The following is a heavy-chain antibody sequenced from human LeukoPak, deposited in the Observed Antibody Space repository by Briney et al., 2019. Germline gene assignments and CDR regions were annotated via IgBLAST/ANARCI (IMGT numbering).Heavy chain of an antibody. CDR3: ARVSSGWYFHFDY. D-gene: IGHD6-19*01. J-gene: IGHJ4*02. V-gene: IGHV1-3*01. Sequence: ASVKVSFKASGCTFTSYAMHWVRQAPGQRLEWMGWINAGNGNTKYSQKFQGRVTITRDTSASTAYMELSSLRSEDTAVYYCARVSSGWYFHFDYWGQGTLVTVSS. CDR2: INAGNGNT. CDR1: GCTFTSYA.